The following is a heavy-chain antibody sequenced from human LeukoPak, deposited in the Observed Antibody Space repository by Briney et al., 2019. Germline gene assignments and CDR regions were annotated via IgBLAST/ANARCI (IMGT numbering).Heavy chain of an antibody. V-gene: IGHV1-8*01. CDR3: ARSYSTHGAYGDYLNWFDP. CDR2: MNPNSGNT. J-gene: IGHJ5*02. Sequence: ASVKVSCKASGYTFTSYDINWVRQATGQGLEWMVWMNPNSGNTGCAQKFQGRVTITRNTSISTAYMELSSLSSEDTAVYYCARSYSTHGAYGDYLNWFDPWGQGTLVTVSS. D-gene: IGHD4-17*01. CDR1: GYTFTSYD.